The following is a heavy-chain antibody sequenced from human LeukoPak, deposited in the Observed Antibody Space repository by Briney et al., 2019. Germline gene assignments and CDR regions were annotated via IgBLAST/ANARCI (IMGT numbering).Heavy chain of an antibody. D-gene: IGHD1-26*01. CDR3: ARVHSGSTIGMDY. Sequence: ASLKVSCKASGGTFSNSAISWVRQAPGQGLEWMGWISAYNGNTNYAQKLQGRVTMTTDTSTSTAYMELRSLRSDDTAVYYCARVHSGSTIGMDYWGQGTLVTVSS. V-gene: IGHV1-18*01. J-gene: IGHJ4*02. CDR1: GGTFSNSA. CDR2: ISAYNGNT.